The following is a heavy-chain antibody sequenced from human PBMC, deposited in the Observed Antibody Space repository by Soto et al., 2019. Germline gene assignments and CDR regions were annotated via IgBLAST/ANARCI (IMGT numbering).Heavy chain of an antibody. D-gene: IGHD6-6*01. CDR1: GFTFSDYY. CDR2: ISSSGSTI. CDR3: ARDQSPIAARPGPLDWFDP. J-gene: IGHJ5*02. V-gene: IGHV3-11*01. Sequence: GGSLRLSCAASGFTFSDYYMSWIRQAPGKGLEWVSYISSSGSTIYYADSVNGRFTISRDNAKNSLYLQMNSLRAEDTAVYYCARDQSPIAARPGPLDWFDPWGQGTLVTAPQ.